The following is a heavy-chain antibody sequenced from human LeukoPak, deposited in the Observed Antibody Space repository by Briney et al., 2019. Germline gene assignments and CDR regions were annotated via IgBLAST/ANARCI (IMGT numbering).Heavy chain of an antibody. CDR2: ISSSSSYI. J-gene: IGHJ4*02. D-gene: IGHD2-2*01. CDR3: ATLPATTYYFHY. Sequence: GGSLRLSCAASGFTFSSYSMNWVRQAPGKGLEWVSSISSSSSYIYYADSVKGRFTLSRGNSKNTLYLQMNSLRAEDTAVYYCATLPATTYYFHYWGQGTLVTVSS. V-gene: IGHV3-21*01. CDR1: GFTFSSYS.